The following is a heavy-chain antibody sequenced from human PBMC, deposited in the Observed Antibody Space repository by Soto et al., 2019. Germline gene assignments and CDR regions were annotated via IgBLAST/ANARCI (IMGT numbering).Heavy chain of an antibody. CDR2: ISAYNGNT. Sequence: ASVKVSCKASGYTFTSYGISWVRQAPGQGLEWMGWISAYNGNTNYAQKLQGRVTMTTDTSTSTAYMELRSLRSDDTAVYYCARQVGYYDFWSGYHENWFDPWGQGTQVTVSS. J-gene: IGHJ5*02. CDR1: GYTFTSYG. V-gene: IGHV1-18*01. CDR3: ARQVGYYDFWSGYHENWFDP. D-gene: IGHD3-3*01.